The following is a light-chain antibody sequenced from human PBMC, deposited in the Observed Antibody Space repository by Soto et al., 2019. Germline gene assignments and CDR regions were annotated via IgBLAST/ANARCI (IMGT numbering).Light chain of an antibody. CDR1: QNVGSN. J-gene: IGKJ2*01. CDR3: QQYNSYRYT. Sequence: EIVMTQSPATLSVSPGERATLSCRASQNVGSNLAWYQQKPGQAPRLLIYGASTRAAGIPATFRGSGSGTEFTLTISSLQPDDFATYYCQQYNSYRYTFGQGTKLEIK. CDR2: GAS. V-gene: IGKV3-15*01.